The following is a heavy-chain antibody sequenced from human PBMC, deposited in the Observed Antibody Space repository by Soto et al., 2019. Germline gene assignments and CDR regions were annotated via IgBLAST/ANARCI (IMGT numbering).Heavy chain of an antibody. V-gene: IGHV4-39*01. CDR2: IYYSGIT. J-gene: IGHJ4*02. CDR3: ASAADYYNSVDY. D-gene: IGHD3-16*01. CDR1: GGSIGGSTYY. Sequence: ASETLSLTCTVSGGSIGGSTYYWGWIRQPPGKGLEWIATIYYSGITYYNPSLKSRATISVDTSKSQFSLKLSSVTAADTAVYYCASAADYYNSVDYWGQGTLVTVS.